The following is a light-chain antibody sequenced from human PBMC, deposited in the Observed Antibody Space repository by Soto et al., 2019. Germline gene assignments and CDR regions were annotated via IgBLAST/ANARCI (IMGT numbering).Light chain of an antibody. Sequence: QSVLTQPASMSGSPGQSITISRTGSSSDIGAYNYVSWYQHHPGKAPKLIIYDVTTRPSEISNRFSGSRSGNTASLTISGLLAQDEADYYWSSYTAITTLVLFGGGTK. CDR2: DVT. J-gene: IGLJ2*01. CDR3: SSYTAITTLVL. CDR1: SSDIGAYNY. V-gene: IGLV2-14*01.